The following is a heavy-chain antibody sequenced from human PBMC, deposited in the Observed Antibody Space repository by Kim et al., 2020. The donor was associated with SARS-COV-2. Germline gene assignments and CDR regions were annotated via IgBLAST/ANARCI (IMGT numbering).Heavy chain of an antibody. CDR2: IYYSGST. D-gene: IGHD6-13*01. V-gene: IGHV4-59*13. Sequence: SETLSLTCTVSGGSISSYYWSWIRQPPGKGLEWIGYIYYSGSTNYNPSLKSRVTISVDTSKNQFSLNLSSVTAADTAVYYCARVCYSSSWYWFDPWGQGTLVTVSS. CDR1: GGSISSYY. CDR3: ARVCYSSSWYWFDP. J-gene: IGHJ5*02.